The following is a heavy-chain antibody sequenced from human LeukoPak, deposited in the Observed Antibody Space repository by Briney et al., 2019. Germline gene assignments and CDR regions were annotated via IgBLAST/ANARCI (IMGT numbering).Heavy chain of an antibody. D-gene: IGHD6-19*01. Sequence: GGSLRLSCAASGFTFSSYEMNWVRQAPGKGLEWVSYISSSGSTIYYADSVKGRFTISRDNAKNSLYLQMNSLRAEDTAVYYCAGHPAVAAFDIWGQGTMVTVSS. CDR1: GFTFSSYE. CDR3: AGHPAVAAFDI. J-gene: IGHJ3*02. CDR2: ISSSGSTI. V-gene: IGHV3-48*03.